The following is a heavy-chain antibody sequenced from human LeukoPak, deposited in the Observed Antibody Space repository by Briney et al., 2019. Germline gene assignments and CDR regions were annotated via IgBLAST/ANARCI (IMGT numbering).Heavy chain of an antibody. J-gene: IGHJ4*02. CDR1: GFTFSSYA. Sequence: GGSLRLSCAASGFTFSSYAMHWVRQAPGKGLEWVAVISYDGSIKYYADSVKGRFTISRDNSKNTLYLQMNSLRADDTAVYYCARRAGAYSHPYDYWGQGTLVTVSS. CDR2: ISYDGSIK. D-gene: IGHD4/OR15-4a*01. CDR3: ARRAGAYSHPYDY. V-gene: IGHV3-30*04.